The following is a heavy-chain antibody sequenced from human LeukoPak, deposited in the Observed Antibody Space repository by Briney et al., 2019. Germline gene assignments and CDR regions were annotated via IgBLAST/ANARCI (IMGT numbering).Heavy chain of an antibody. Sequence: GESLKISCKGSGYSFTNYWVAWVRQMPGRGLEWMVINNPSDSDTRYSPSFQGQVTISADKSISTAYLQWSSLKASDSAMYYCARAWNFDYWGQGTLVTVSS. J-gene: IGHJ4*02. CDR2: NNPSDSDT. CDR3: ARAWNFDY. V-gene: IGHV5-51*01. CDR1: GYSFTNYW. D-gene: IGHD1-1*01.